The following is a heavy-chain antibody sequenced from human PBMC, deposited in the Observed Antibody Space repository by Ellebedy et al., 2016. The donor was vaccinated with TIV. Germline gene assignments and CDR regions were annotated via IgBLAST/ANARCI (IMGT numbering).Heavy chain of an antibody. J-gene: IGHJ3*02. D-gene: IGHD3-22*01. CDR3: ARGSSGYKSRDAFDI. CDR1: GDSVSSNSAA. V-gene: IGHV6-1*01. Sequence: LRLSCAISGDSVSSNSAAWNWIRQSPSRGLEWLGRTYYRSKWYNDYVVSVKSRITINPDTSKNQFSLQLNSVTPEDTAVYYCARGSSGYKSRDAFDIWGQGTMVTVSS. CDR2: TYYRSKWYN.